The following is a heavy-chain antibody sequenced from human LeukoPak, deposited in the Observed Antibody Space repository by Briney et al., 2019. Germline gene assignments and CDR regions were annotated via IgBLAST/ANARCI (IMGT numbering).Heavy chain of an antibody. V-gene: IGHV3-66*01. J-gene: IGHJ4*02. CDR3: VRGYSGGNSLDY. D-gene: IGHD4-23*01. Sequence: GGSLRLSCAASGFTVSSKYMSWVRQAPGKGLEWVSVIYSGGSTYYADSVKGRFTISRDTSKNMLYLQMNSLRVEDTAVYYCVRGYSGGNSLDYWGQGTLVTVSS. CDR2: IYSGGST. CDR1: GFTVSSKY.